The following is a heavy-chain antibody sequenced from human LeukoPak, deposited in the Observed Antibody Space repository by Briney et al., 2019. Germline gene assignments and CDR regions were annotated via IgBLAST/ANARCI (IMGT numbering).Heavy chain of an antibody. D-gene: IGHD5-12*01. V-gene: IGHV4-59*01. J-gene: IGHJ4*02. Sequence: PSETLSLTCTVSGGSISGFSWSWIRRPPGQGLEWIGYIHSSGNTNYNPSLKSRVTISLDTSTNQFSLKLTSVTAADTAVYFCVRDSNGYDLNYFEYWGQGTLVTVSS. CDR1: GGSISGFS. CDR3: VRDSNGYDLNYFEY. CDR2: IHSSGNT.